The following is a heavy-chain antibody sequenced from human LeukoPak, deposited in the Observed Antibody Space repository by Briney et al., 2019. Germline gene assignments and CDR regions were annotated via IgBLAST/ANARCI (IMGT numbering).Heavy chain of an antibody. CDR1: GYTFSSYD. V-gene: IGHV1-8*01. CDR2: MNPNSGNT. J-gene: IGHJ6*03. Sequence: ASVKVSCNAAGYTFSSYDINWVRRATGQGLEGWGWMNPNSGNTGYAQKFQRRVTMITNTCINTDNMELRRLRSVDTAVTYCYSSSTRSREYYYHYRDVWGKGTTVSVS. CDR3: YSSSTRSREYYYHYRDV. D-gene: IGHD2-2*01.